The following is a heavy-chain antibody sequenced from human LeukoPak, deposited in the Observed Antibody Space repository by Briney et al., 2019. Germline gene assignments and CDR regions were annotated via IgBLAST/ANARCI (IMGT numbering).Heavy chain of an antibody. D-gene: IGHD4-17*01. Sequence: SSETLSLTCTVSGGSISSGGYYWSWIRHHPGKGLEWIGYIYYSGSTYYNPSLKSRVTISVDTSKNQFSLKLSSVTAADTAVHYCARYITVTTYYFDYWGQGTLVTVS. CDR3: ARYITVTTYYFDY. J-gene: IGHJ4*02. CDR2: IYYSGST. V-gene: IGHV4-31*03. CDR1: GGSISSGGYY.